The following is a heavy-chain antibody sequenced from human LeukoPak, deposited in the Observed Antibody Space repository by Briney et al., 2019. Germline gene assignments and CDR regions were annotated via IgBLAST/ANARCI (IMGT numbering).Heavy chain of an antibody. CDR1: GGSITGYY. CDR3: ARTTMVRGTYYMDV. J-gene: IGHJ6*03. Sequence: PSETLSLACTVSGGSITGYYCNWIRQPAGKGLEWIGRIYSSGTTNYNPSLKSRVTISVDTSKNQFSLKLSSVTAADTAVYYCARTTMVRGTYYMDVWGKGTTVTISS. D-gene: IGHD3-10*01. CDR2: IYSSGTT. V-gene: IGHV4-4*07.